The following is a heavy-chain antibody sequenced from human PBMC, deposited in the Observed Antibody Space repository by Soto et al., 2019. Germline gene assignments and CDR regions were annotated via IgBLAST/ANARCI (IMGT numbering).Heavy chain of an antibody. CDR2: ISAYNDNA. D-gene: IGHD3-10*01. CDR3: ARDLRKFGEFKLFDP. Sequence: QVQLVQSGAEVKKPGASVKVSCMASGYTFNNYGITWVRQAPGQGLEWMGWISAYNDNANYAQKFQGRVTMTTDTSTSTAYMELMSLRSDDTAVYYCARDLRKFGEFKLFDPWGQGTLVTVSS. J-gene: IGHJ5*02. CDR1: GYTFNNYG. V-gene: IGHV1-18*01.